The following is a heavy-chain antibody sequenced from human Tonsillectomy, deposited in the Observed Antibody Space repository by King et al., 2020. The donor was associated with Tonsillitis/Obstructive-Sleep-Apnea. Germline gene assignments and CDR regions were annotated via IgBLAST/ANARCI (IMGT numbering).Heavy chain of an antibody. V-gene: IGHV3-23*04. CDR1: GFTFSSYA. Sequence: VQLVESGGGLVQPGGSLRLSCAASGFTFSSYAMSWVRQAPGKGLEWVSAISGSGCSRYYADSVKGRVSISRDNYKNTLYLQMNSLRAEDTAVYYCAKDPSPVGVAGIDYWGQGTLVTVFS. CDR2: ISGSGCSR. J-gene: IGHJ4*02. CDR3: AKDPSPVGVAGIDY. D-gene: IGHD6-19*01.